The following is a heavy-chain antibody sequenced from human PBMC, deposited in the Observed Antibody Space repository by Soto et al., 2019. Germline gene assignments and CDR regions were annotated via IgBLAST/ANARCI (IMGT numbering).Heavy chain of an antibody. V-gene: IGHV5-51*01. CDR1: GYIFTTYW. CDR3: ARIASVSRRDGDWFDP. Sequence: PGESLKISCTASGYIFTTYWVAWVRQMPGRGLEWMGIIYPADSDTRYSPSFQGQVTMSADKSTNTAYLQWSSLMASDTGIYYCARIASVSRRDGDWFDPWGQGTLDTAPQ. J-gene: IGHJ5*02. D-gene: IGHD6-13*01. CDR2: IYPADSDT.